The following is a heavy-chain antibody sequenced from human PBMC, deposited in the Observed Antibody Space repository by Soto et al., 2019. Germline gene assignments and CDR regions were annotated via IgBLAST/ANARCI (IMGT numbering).Heavy chain of an antibody. CDR2: ISYDGSNK. Sequence: GGSLRLSCAASGFTFSSYGMHWVRQAPGKGLEWVAVISYDGSNKYYADSVKGRFTISRDNSKNTLYLQMNSLRAEDMAVYYCAKDPSSSSGYMDVWGKGTTVTVSS. CDR1: GFTFSSYG. CDR3: AKDPSSSSGYMDV. V-gene: IGHV3-30*18. J-gene: IGHJ6*03. D-gene: IGHD6-6*01.